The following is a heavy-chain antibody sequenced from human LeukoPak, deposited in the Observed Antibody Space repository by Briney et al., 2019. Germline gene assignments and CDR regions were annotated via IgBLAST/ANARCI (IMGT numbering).Heavy chain of an antibody. CDR1: GFTFSSYS. J-gene: IGHJ5*02. Sequence: GGSLRLSCAASGFTFSSYSMNWVRQAPGKGLEWVSSISSSGSYIYYADSVKGRFTISRDNAKNSLYLQMNSLRAEDTAVYYCARQSYYDILTGYYTSWFDPWGQGTLVTVSS. D-gene: IGHD3-9*01. CDR2: ISSSGSYI. V-gene: IGHV3-21*01. CDR3: ARQSYYDILTGYYTSWFDP.